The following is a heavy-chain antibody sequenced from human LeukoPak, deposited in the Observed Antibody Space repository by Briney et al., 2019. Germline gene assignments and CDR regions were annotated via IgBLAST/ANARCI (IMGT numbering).Heavy chain of an antibody. D-gene: IGHD2-21*01. CDR2: INQYGSEQ. J-gene: IGHJ4*02. Sequence: GGSLRLSCAASGFAFSSYWASWVRQAPGKGLEWVAHINQYGSEQTYVDSVRGRFTISRDNAKNYAYLQMNSLRVEDTAVYYCARSLWPEDYWGQGILVTVSS. CDR3: ARSLWPEDY. CDR1: GFAFSSYW. V-gene: IGHV3-7*01.